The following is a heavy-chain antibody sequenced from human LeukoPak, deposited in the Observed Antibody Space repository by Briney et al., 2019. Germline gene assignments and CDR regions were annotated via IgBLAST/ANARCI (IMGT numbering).Heavy chain of an antibody. V-gene: IGHV3-23*01. CDR1: GFTLGTYL. J-gene: IGHJ2*01. D-gene: IGHD4-23*01. CDR2: ISRASENT. CDR3: AKISGGSGWYFDL. Sequence: GGSLRLPCVASGFTLGTYLMIWVRQGPGKRLEWVAAISRASENTYYADSVKGRCTISRDDPQNTVSLQMNSLRAEDTAVYYCAKISGGSGWYFDLWGLGTLVTVSS.